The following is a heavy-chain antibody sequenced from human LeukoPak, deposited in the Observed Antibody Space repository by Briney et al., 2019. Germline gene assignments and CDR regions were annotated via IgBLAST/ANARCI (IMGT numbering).Heavy chain of an antibody. V-gene: IGHV4-59*08. CDR1: GGSISSYY. CDR2: IYYSGST. Sequence: MASETLSLTCTVSGGSISSYYWSWIRQPPGKGLEWIGYIYYSGSTNYNPSLKSRVTISVDTSKNQFSLKLSSVTAADTAVYYCARRATRIPLYYYYGMDVWGQGTTVTVSS. J-gene: IGHJ6*02. CDR3: ARRATRIPLYYYYGMDV. D-gene: IGHD5-18*01.